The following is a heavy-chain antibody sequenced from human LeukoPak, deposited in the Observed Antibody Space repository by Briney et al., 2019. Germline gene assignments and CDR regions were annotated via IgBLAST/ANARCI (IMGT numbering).Heavy chain of an antibody. CDR2: ISYDGSNK. J-gene: IGHJ4*02. CDR1: GFTFSSYA. Sequence: GRSLRLSCAASGFTFSSYAMHWVRQAPGKRLEWVAVISYDGSNKYYADSVKGRFTISRDNSKNTLYLQMNSLRAEVTAVYYCARDGGDHYFDYWGQGTLVTVSS. CDR3: ARDGGDHYFDY. V-gene: IGHV3-30*04. D-gene: IGHD4-17*01.